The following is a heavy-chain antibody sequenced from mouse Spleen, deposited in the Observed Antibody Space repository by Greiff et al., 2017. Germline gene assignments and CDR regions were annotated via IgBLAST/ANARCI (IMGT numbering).Heavy chain of an antibody. Sequence: EVQGVESGGGLVKLGGSLKLSCAASGFTFSSYYMSWVRQTPEKRLEWVATISSGGGSTYYPDSVKGRFTISRDNAKNTLYLQMSSLNSEDTAVYYCARDWGLQYYFDYWGQGTTLTVSS. CDR1: GFTFSSYY. V-gene: IGHV5-12-1*01. CDR3: ARDWGLQYYFDY. D-gene: IGHD2-2*01. J-gene: IGHJ2*01. CDR2: ISSGGGST.